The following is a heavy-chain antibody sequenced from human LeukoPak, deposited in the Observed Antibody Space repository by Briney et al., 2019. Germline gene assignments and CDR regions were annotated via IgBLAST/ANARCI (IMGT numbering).Heavy chain of an antibody. CDR3: AREPSNYADY. V-gene: IGHV3-53*01. CDR2: IYGSGST. J-gene: IGHJ4*02. CDR1: GFTVSSNY. Sequence: GGSLRLSCAASGFTVSSNYMSWARQAPGKGLEWVSVIYGSGSTYYADSVEGRFTISRDNSKNTLYLQMNSLRAGDTAVYYCAREPSNYADYWGQGTLVTVSS. D-gene: IGHD4-11*01.